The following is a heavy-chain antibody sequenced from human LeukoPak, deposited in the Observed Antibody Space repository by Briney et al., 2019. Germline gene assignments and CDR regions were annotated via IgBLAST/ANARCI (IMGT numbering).Heavy chain of an antibody. CDR1: GGSNSSSTYY. CDR3: ARDLTSPSDLGGDFYY. Sequence: PSETLSLTCTVSGGSNSSSTYYWGWIRQPPEKGLEWIGSIYYSGSTYYNPSLKSRVTISVDTSKNQFSLKLSSVTAADTAVYYCARDLTSPSDLGGDFYYWGQGILVTVSS. J-gene: IGHJ4*02. V-gene: IGHV4-39*07. CDR2: IYYSGST. D-gene: IGHD3-16*01.